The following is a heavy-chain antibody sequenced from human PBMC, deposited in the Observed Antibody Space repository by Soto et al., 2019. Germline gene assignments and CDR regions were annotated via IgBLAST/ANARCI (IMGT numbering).Heavy chain of an antibody. V-gene: IGHV3-33*01. CDR1: GFTFSSYG. J-gene: IGHJ4*02. D-gene: IGHD3-22*01. CDR3: ARSHYYDSSGYEYYFDY. CDR2: IWYDGSNK. Sequence: GGSLRLSCAASGFTFSSYGMHWVRQAPGKGLEWVAVIWYDGSNKYYADSVEGRFTISRDNSKNTLYLQMNSLRAEDTAVYYCARSHYYDSSGYEYYFDYWGQGTLVTVSS.